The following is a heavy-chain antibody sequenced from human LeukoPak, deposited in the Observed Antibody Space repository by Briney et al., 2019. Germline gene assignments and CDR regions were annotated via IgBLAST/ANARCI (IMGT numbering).Heavy chain of an antibody. V-gene: IGHV3-66*01. CDR2: IYSGGST. D-gene: IGHD2-8*01. CDR3: ARTKRSYFDY. CDR1: GFTFSDYA. Sequence: TGRSLRLSCAASGFTFSDYAMHWVRQAPGKGLEWVSVIYSGGSTYYADSVKGRFTISRDNSKNTLYLQMNSLRAEDTAVYYCARTKRSYFDYWGQGTLVTVSS. J-gene: IGHJ4*02.